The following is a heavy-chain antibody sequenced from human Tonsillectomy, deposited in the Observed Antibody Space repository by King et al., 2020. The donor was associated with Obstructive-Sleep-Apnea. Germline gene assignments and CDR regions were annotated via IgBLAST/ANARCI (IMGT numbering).Heavy chain of an antibody. CDR1: GGSIRSSSYY. Sequence: QLQESGPGLVKPSETLSLTCTVSGGSIRSSSYYWGWIRQPPGKGLEWIGSIDHSGSTFYNPSLKSRVTISVDPSKNQFSLKLNSVTAADTAVYYCARDEQLIPYWYFDLWGRGTLVTVSS. J-gene: IGHJ2*01. CDR2: IDHSGST. D-gene: IGHD6-13*01. CDR3: ARDEQLIPYWYFDL. V-gene: IGHV4-39*07.